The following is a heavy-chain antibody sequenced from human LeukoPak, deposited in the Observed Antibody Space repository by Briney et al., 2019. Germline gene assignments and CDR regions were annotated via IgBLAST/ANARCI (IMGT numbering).Heavy chain of an antibody. V-gene: IGHV3-30*02. J-gene: IGHJ5*02. CDR1: GFTFSSYG. D-gene: IGHD2-2*01. CDR3: AKDLMGYCSSTSCHNWFDP. CDR2: IRYDGSNK. Sequence: GGSLRLSCAASGFTFSSYGMHWVRQAPGKGLEWVAFIRYDGSNKYYADSVKGRFTISRDNSKNTLYLQMNSLRAEDTAVYYCAKDLMGYCSSTSCHNWFDPWGQGTLVTVSS.